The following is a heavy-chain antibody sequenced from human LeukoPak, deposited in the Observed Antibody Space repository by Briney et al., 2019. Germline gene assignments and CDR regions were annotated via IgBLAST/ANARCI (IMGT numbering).Heavy chain of an antibody. V-gene: IGHV3-21*01. Sequence: GGSLRLSCAASGFTFSSYAMSWVRQAPGKGLEWVSSISSSSSYIYYADSVKGRFTISRDNAKNSLYLQMNSLRAEDTAVYYCARAGVYGGNSRGWFDPWGQGTLVTVSS. CDR2: ISSSSSYI. CDR1: GFTFSSYA. J-gene: IGHJ5*02. D-gene: IGHD4-23*01. CDR3: ARAGVYGGNSRGWFDP.